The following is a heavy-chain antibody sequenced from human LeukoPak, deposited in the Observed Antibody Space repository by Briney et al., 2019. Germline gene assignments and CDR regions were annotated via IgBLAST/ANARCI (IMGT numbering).Heavy chain of an antibody. V-gene: IGHV4-59*01. Sequence: PSETLSLTCTVSGGSIRSYYWSWIRQPPGKGLEWIGYIYYSGSTNYNPSPKSRDTISVDTSENPFSLKLCAVTAADTAAYYCGRDMTSGDDSNLWGQGTLVTVSS. CDR1: GGSIRSYY. J-gene: IGHJ4*02. CDR3: GRDMTSGDDSNL. CDR2: IYYSGST. D-gene: IGHD2-21*01.